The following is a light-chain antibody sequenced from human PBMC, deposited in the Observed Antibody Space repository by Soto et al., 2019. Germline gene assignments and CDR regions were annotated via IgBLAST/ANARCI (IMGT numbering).Light chain of an antibody. Sequence: EIVMTQSPATLSVSPGERATLSCRASQSVSNNLAWYQQQRGQAPRLLIYGASTRATGIPARFSGSGSGTEFTLTISSLQSEDFAVYYCQQYNNWPYTFGQGTKLEIK. J-gene: IGKJ2*01. V-gene: IGKV3-15*01. CDR3: QQYNNWPYT. CDR1: QSVSNN. CDR2: GAS.